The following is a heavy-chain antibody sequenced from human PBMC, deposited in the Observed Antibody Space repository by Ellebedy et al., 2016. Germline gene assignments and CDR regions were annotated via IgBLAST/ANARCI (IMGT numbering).Heavy chain of an antibody. CDR1: GYTFTSYG. CDR3: ASTGGGYCTKGVCDRYYYYYGMDV. D-gene: IGHD2-8*01. J-gene: IGHJ6*02. V-gene: IGHV1-18*01. Sequence: GGSLRLSCAASGYTFTSYGISWVRQAPGQGLEWMGWISAYNGNTNYAQKLQGRVTMTTDTSTSTAYMELRSLRSDATAVYYCASTGGGYCTKGVCDRYYYYYGMDVWGQGTTVTVSS. CDR2: ISAYNGNT.